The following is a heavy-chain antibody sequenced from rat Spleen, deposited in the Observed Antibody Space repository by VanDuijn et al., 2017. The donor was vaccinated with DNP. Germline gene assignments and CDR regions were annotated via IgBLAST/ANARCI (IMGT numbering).Heavy chain of an antibody. J-gene: IGHJ2*01. Sequence: EVQLVESGGGLVQPGRSLKLSCAASGFTFSDYYMAWVRQAPKKGLEWVASISSGGGNTYYRDSVRGRFTISRDNAKNILYLQMNSLRSEDTATYYCARDLEHYWGQGVMVTVSS. CDR1: GFTFSDYY. CDR2: ISSGGGNT. V-gene: IGHV5-25*01. CDR3: ARDLEHY.